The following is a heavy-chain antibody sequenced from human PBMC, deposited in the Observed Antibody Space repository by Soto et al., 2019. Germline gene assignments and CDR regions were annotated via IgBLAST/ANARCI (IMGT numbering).Heavy chain of an antibody. J-gene: IGHJ4*02. V-gene: IGHV1-18*04. Sequence: QVPLVQSGVEVKKPGASVKVSCKASGYTFTSHGISWVRQAPGQGLEWMGWISGYNGNTNYAQEFQGRVTMTTDTSTSTAYMELRSLRSDDTAVYYCARGFRFGSHFDYWGQGTLVTVSS. D-gene: IGHD3-16*01. CDR3: ARGFRFGSHFDY. CDR2: ISGYNGNT. CDR1: GYTFTSHG.